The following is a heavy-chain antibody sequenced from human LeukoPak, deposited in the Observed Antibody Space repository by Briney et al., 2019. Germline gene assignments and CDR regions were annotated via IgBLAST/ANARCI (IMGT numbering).Heavy chain of an antibody. CDR1: GFTFSSYS. J-gene: IGHJ4*02. Sequence: GSLRLSCAASGFTFSSYSMNWVRQAPGKGLEWVSSISSSSNYIYYADSVKGRFTISRDNAKNSLHLQMNSLRAEDTAVYYCAQNFYDSSGLYFDYWGQGTLVTVSP. CDR3: AQNFYDSSGLYFDY. V-gene: IGHV3-21*01. CDR2: ISSSSNYI. D-gene: IGHD3-22*01.